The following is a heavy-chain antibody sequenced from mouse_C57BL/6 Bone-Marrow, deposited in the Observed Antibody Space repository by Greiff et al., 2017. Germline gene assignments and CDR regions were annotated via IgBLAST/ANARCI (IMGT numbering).Heavy chain of an antibody. V-gene: IGHV3-6*01. J-gene: IGHJ4*01. CDR1: GYSITSCYY. CDR2: IRDDGSN. CDR3: ERVKD. Sequence: EVQLQQSGPGLVKPSPSLSLTCSVSGYSITSCYYWNWMRQFPGNKLEWMGYIRDDGSNNYNPSLQNRTSITRDTSNNQLFLKLNSVTTEDAGTYCCERVKDWGQGTSVTVSS.